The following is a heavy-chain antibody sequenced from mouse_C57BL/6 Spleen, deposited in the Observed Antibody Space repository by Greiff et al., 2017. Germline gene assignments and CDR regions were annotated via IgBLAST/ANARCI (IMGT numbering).Heavy chain of an antibody. CDR3: ARSRVRGYGSSYVLAY. CDR1: GYTFTDYN. J-gene: IGHJ3*01. V-gene: IGHV1-18*01. D-gene: IGHD1-1*01. CDR2: INPNNGGT. Sequence: VQLQQSGPELVKPGASVQIPCKASGYTFTDYNMDLVKHSHGKSLEWIGDINPNNGGTIYNKKFKRKATFTVVKSSSTAYMELRSLTSEDTAVYYGARSRVRGYGSSYVLAYWGQGTLVTVSA.